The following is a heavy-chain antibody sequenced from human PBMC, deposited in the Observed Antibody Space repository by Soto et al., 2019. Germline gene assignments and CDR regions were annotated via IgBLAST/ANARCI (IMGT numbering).Heavy chain of an antibody. D-gene: IGHD3-16*01. J-gene: IGHJ5*02. CDR2: VFFSGST. CDR3: ASGSEYDYSTGQTFDP. CDR1: GGSIRSSSYY. V-gene: IGHV4-39*01. Sequence: QLRLQESGPGLVKPSETLSLSCSVSGGSIRSSSYYWGWIRQDPGKGLEWIGTVFFSGSTFHNPSLQSRVTISLDTSKNQFSLKMTSVTVADTAFYSCASGSEYDYSTGQTFDPWGQGTLVTVSS.